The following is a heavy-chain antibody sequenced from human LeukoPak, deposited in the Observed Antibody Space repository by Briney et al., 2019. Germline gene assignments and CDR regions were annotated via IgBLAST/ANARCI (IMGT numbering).Heavy chain of an antibody. J-gene: IGHJ4*02. CDR2: IDYSGST. CDR3: ARRWYHAYCDY. CDR1: GGSISSGGYS. V-gene: IGHV4-61*08. Sequence: SETLSLTCAVSGGSISSGGYSWSWIRQPPGKGLEWIGCIDYSGSTYYNPSLKSRVTVSADTSKNQFSLKLTSVTAADTAVYYCARRWYHAYCDYWGQGSLVTVSS. D-gene: IGHD2-15*01.